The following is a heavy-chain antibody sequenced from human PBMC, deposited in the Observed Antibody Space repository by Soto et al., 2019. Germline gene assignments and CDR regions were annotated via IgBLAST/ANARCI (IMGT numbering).Heavy chain of an antibody. CDR2: INSDGSST. Sequence: GGSLRLSCAASGFTFSSYWMHWVRQAPGKGLVWVSRINSDGSSTSYADSVKGRFTISRDNAKNTLYLQMNSLRAEDTAVYYSARVSSGSYLSYYYYGMDAWGQGTTVTVSS. D-gene: IGHD1-26*01. CDR3: ARVSSGSYLSYYYYGMDA. V-gene: IGHV3-74*01. CDR1: GFTFSSYW. J-gene: IGHJ6*02.